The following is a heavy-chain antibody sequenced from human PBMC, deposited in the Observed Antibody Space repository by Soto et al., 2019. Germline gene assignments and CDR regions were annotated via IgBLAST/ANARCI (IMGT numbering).Heavy chain of an antibody. D-gene: IGHD3-22*01. CDR2: IWYDGSNK. J-gene: IGHJ4*01. CDR1: GFTFSSYG. Sequence: QVQLVESGGGGVQPGRSLRLSCAASGFTFSSYGMHWVLQAPGKGLEWVAVIWYDGSNKYYADYVKGRFTISRDNSKNTLDLKMKRLSAEETAVYYWARDEDYYDSSGNYSGFDFCGHGTLVTVSS. V-gene: IGHV3-33*01. CDR3: ARDEDYYDSSGNYSGFDF.